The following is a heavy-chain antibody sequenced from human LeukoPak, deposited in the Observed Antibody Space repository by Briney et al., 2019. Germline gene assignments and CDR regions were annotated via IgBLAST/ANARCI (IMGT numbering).Heavy chain of an antibody. CDR1: GGTFSSYA. CDR2: IIPIFGTA. V-gene: IGHV1-69*01. CDR3: ASGGYSGYDLYYYYGMDV. Sequence: GASVKVSCKASGGTFSSYAISWVRQAPGQGLEWMGGIIPIFGTANYAQKFQGRVTITADESTSTAYMELSGLRSEDTAVYYCASGGYSGYDLYYYYGMDVWGQGTTVTVSS. J-gene: IGHJ6*02. D-gene: IGHD5-12*01.